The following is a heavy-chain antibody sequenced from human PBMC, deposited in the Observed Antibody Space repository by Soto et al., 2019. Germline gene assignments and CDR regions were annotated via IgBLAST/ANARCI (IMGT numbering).Heavy chain of an antibody. Sequence: EVQLVESGGGLVQPGGSLRLSCAASRFTFSSYWIHWVRQAPGKGLVWVSRVNNDGSDTIYADSVKGRFTISRDNAKNTVYLQMSSLRDEDTALYFCARGGFMHAFDMWGHGTMVTVSS. V-gene: IGHV3-74*01. J-gene: IGHJ3*02. CDR2: VNNDGSDT. CDR1: RFTFSSYW. CDR3: ARGGFMHAFDM. D-gene: IGHD2-8*01.